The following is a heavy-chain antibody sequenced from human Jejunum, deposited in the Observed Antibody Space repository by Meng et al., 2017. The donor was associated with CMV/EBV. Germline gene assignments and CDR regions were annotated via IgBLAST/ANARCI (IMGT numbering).Heavy chain of an antibody. CDR3: AKSRGDFWSGYYHGMDV. CDR2: IAYDGGIK. V-gene: IGHV3-30*18. Sequence: FSSFGMHWVRQAPGKGLEWVAFIAYDGGIKYHGDSVKGRFTISRDNSKNTLYLQMNTLRAEDTAVYYCAKSRGDFWSGYYHGMDVWGQGTKVTVSS. J-gene: IGHJ6*02. CDR1: FSSFG. D-gene: IGHD3-3*01.